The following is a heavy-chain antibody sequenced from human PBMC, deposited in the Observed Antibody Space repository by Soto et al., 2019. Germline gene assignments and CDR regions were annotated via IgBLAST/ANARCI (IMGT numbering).Heavy chain of an antibody. CDR1: GGSISSSSYF. J-gene: IGHJ5*02. Sequence: SETLSLTCTVSGGSISSSSYFWGWIRQPPGKGLEWIGSIYYSGSTYYNPSLKSRVTVSVDTSKNQFSLKLSSVTAADTAVYYCARHPSDFWFDPWAQGTLVTVS. CDR3: ARHPSDFWFDP. D-gene: IGHD2-21*02. V-gene: IGHV4-39*01. CDR2: IYYSGST.